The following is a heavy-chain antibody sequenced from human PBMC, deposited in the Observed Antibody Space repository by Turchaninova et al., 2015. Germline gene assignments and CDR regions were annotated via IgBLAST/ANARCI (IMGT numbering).Heavy chain of an antibody. D-gene: IGHD3-10*01. CDR2: VNPGGVST. CDR1: GYTFTNYY. CDR3: ARALGSGAFDF. Sequence: QVQLVQSGAEVKKPGASVKVSCKASGYTFTNYYMQWVRQAPGNGLEWKGIVNPGGVSTSYPQKCHGRVTMTRDTSSSTVYMELNSLRSEDTALYYCARALGSGAFDFWGQGTMVTVSS. J-gene: IGHJ3*01. V-gene: IGHV1-46*01.